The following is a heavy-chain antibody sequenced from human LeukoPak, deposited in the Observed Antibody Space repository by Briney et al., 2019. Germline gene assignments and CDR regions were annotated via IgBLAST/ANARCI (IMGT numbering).Heavy chain of an antibody. CDR2: ISYDGSNK. CDR3: AKPQTRPTDYFDY. Sequence: GGSLRLSCAASGFTFSSYGMHWVRQAPGKGLEWVAVISYDGSNKYYADSVKGRFTISRGNSKNTLYLQMNSLRAEDTAVYYCAKPQTRPTDYFDYWGQGTLVTVSS. V-gene: IGHV3-30*18. J-gene: IGHJ4*02. CDR1: GFTFSSYG. D-gene: IGHD4-17*01.